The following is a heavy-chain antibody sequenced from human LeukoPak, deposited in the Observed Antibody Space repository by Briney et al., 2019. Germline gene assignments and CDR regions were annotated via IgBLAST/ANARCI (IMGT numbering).Heavy chain of an antibody. CDR2: ISSNGGGT. Sequence: GGSLRLSCAASGFTFSSFAMSWVRQAPGKGLEYVSAISSNGGGTYYANSVKGGFTISRDNSKNTLYLQVGSLRVEDMGVYYCARITEGYSYGGYFDYWGQGTLVTVSS. D-gene: IGHD5-18*01. CDR1: GFTFSSFA. J-gene: IGHJ4*02. V-gene: IGHV3-64*01. CDR3: ARITEGYSYGGYFDY.